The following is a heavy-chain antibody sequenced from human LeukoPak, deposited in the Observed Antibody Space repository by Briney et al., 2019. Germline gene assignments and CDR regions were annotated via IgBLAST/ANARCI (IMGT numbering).Heavy chain of an antibody. CDR2: IYYSGST. V-gene: IGHV4-59*01. Sequence: SETLSLTCTVSGGSISSYYWSWIRQPPGKGLEWIGYIYYSGSTNYNPSLKSRVTISVDTSKNQFSLKLSSVTAADTAVYYCARYRRLGDAFNTWGQGKRVTVSS. J-gene: IGHJ3*02. D-gene: IGHD3-16*01. CDR3: ARYRRLGDAFNT. CDR1: GGSISSYY.